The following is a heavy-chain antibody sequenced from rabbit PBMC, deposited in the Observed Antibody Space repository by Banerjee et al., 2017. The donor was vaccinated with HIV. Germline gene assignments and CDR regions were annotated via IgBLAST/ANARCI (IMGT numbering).Heavy chain of an antibody. CDR3: ARDAGYADGGYDFDL. J-gene: IGHJ4*01. CDR2: IAAGSSGNT. D-gene: IGHD8-1*01. Sequence: QQLVEESGGGLVKPGGTLTLTCTASGFSFSSYWMCWVRQAPGKGLELIGCIAAGSSGNTVYATWAKGRFTISKTSSTTVTLQMTSLTAADTATYFCARDAGYADGGYDFDLWGPGTLVTVS. V-gene: IGHV1S45*01. CDR1: GFSFSSYW.